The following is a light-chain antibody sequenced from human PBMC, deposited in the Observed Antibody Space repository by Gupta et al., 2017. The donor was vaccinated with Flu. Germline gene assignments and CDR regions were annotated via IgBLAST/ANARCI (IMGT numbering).Light chain of an antibody. CDR3: QQRSNWPSYT. CDR1: QRVSSY. CDR2: DAS. Sequence: EIVLTQSPATLSLSPGERATLACRASQRVSSYLAWYQQKPGQAPRLLIYDASNRATGIPARLSGSGSGTDFTLTISSLEPEDFAVYYCQQRSNWPSYTFGQGTKLEIK. V-gene: IGKV3-11*01. J-gene: IGKJ2*01.